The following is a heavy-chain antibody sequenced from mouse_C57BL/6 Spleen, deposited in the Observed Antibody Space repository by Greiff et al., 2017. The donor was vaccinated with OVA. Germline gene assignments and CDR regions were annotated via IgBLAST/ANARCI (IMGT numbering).Heavy chain of an antibody. CDR3: ARSDYCYDSSHGDV. V-gene: IGHV1-55*01. CDR2: IYPASGST. J-gene: IGHJ1*03. D-gene: IGHD1-1*01. CDR1: GYTFTSYW. Sequence: QVQLQQPGAELVKPGASVKLSCKASGYTFTSYWITWVKQRPGQGLEWIGDIYPASGSTNYNEKFKSKATLTVDTSSSTAYMQLSSLTSEDSAVYYGARSDYCYDSSHGDVWGTGTTVTVSS.